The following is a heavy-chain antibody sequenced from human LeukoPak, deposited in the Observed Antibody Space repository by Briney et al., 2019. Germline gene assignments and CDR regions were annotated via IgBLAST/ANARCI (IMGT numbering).Heavy chain of an antibody. CDR2: ISSSGSTI. CDR1: GFTFSSYE. CDR3: AKALEYYYGSGSYLFDY. J-gene: IGHJ4*02. Sequence: GGSLRLSCAASGFTFSSYEMNWVRQAPGKGLEWVSYISSSGSTIYYADSVKGRFTISRDNAKNSLYLQMNSLRAEDTAVYYCAKALEYYYGSGSYLFDYWGQGTLVTVSS. V-gene: IGHV3-48*03. D-gene: IGHD3-10*01.